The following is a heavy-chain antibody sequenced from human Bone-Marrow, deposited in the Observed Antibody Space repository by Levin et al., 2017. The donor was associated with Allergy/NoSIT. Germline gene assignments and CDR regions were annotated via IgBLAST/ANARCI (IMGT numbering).Heavy chain of an antibody. D-gene: IGHD4-17*01. Sequence: GGSLRLSCAGSGFTFSNYAMSWVRQAPGKRLEWLSGITGSGGTTYYADSVKGRFTISRDNSRNTLYLQMNSLRAEDTAVYHCAKEEGQDGDFYWYFDLWGRGTLVTVSS. CDR1: GFTFSNYA. CDR3: AKEEGQDGDFYWYFDL. CDR2: ITGSGGTT. J-gene: IGHJ2*01. V-gene: IGHV3-23*01.